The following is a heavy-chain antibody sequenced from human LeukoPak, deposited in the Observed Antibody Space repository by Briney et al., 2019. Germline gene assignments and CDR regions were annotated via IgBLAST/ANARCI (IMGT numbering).Heavy chain of an antibody. J-gene: IGHJ4*02. CDR3: ARDLGYYDSSG. D-gene: IGHD3-22*01. Sequence: GGSLRLSCAASGFTFSSYAMRWVRQAPGKGLEWVAVISYDGSNKYYADSVKGRFTISRDNSKNTLYLQMNSLRAEDTAVYYCARDLGYYDSSGWGQGTLVTVSS. CDR1: GFTFSSYA. V-gene: IGHV3-30-3*01. CDR2: ISYDGSNK.